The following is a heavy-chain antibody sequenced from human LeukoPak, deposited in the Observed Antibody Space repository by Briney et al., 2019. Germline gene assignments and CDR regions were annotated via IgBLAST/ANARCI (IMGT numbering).Heavy chain of an antibody. D-gene: IGHD3-10*01. CDR3: ARVRGDELLWFDAFDI. Sequence: PGGSLRLSCAASGFTFSSYEMNWVRQAPGKGLEWVSYISSSGSTIYYADSVKGRFTISRDNAKNSLYLQMNSLRAGDTAVYYCARVRGDELLWFDAFDIWGQGTMVTVSP. J-gene: IGHJ3*02. CDR2: ISSSGSTI. V-gene: IGHV3-48*03. CDR1: GFTFSSYE.